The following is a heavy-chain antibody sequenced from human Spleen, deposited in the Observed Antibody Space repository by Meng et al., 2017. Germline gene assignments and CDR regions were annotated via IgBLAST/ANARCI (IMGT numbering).Heavy chain of an antibody. J-gene: IGHJ4*02. CDR3: ARDGDSSGYYEDY. D-gene: IGHD3-22*01. V-gene: IGHV3-20*04. Sequence: GGSLRLPCAVYGGSFSDYYWSWVRQAPGKGLAWVSGINWNGGSTGYADSVKGRFTISRDNAKNSLYLQMNSLRAEDTAVYYCARDGDSSGYYEDYWGQGTLVTVSS. CDR2: INWNGGST. CDR1: GGSFSDYY.